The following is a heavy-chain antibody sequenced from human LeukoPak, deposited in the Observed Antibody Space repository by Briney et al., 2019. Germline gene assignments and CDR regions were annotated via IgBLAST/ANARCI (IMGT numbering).Heavy chain of an antibody. J-gene: IGHJ5*02. D-gene: IGHD3-10*01. V-gene: IGHV1-2*02. CDR1: GYTFTCYY. Sequence: GASVKVSCKASGYTFTCYYMDWVRQAPGQGLKWRGWINPNSGGTNYAQKFQGRVTMTRDTSISTAYMELSRLRSDDTAVYYCARQWFGEFSRWFDPWGQGTLVTVSS. CDR3: ARQWFGEFSRWFDP. CDR2: INPNSGGT.